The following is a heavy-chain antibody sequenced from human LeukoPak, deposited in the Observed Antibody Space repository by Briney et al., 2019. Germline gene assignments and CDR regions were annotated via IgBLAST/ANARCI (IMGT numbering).Heavy chain of an antibody. CDR1: GYTLTELS. V-gene: IGHV1-46*01. D-gene: IGHD3-10*01. CDR2: INPSGGST. Sequence: ASVKVSCKVSGYTLTELSMHWVRRAPGQGLEWMGIINPSGGSTSYAQKFQGRVTMTRDMSTSTVYMELSSLRSEDTAVYYCARDLRTSGKRDAFDIWGQGTMVTVSS. CDR3: ARDLRTSGKRDAFDI. J-gene: IGHJ3*02.